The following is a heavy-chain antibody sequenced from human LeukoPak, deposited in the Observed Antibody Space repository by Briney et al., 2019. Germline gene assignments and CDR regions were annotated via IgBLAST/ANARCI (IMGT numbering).Heavy chain of an antibody. CDR3: ARHNPKSLGNFDY. V-gene: IGHV4-59*08. J-gene: IGHJ4*02. D-gene: IGHD1-14*01. CDR2: VSYSGNT. Sequence: SETLSLTCTVSGDSVSSDYWSWIRQPPGKGLEWIAYVSYSGNTNYNPSLKSRVTISVDTSRNQVSLKLKSVTAADTAVFYCARHNPKSLGNFDYWGRGTLVSVSS. CDR1: GDSVSSDY.